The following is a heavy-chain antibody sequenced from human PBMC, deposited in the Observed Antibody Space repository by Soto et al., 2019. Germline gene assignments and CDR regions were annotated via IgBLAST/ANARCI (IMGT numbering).Heavy chain of an antibody. Sequence: GGSLRLSCAASGFTFSSYWMHWVRQVPGKGLVWVSRINSDGSSTSYADSVKGRFTISRDNAKNTLYLQMNSLRAEDTAVYYCARGLRGVPLDNWGQGTLVTVSS. D-gene: IGHD3-10*01. V-gene: IGHV3-74*01. CDR2: INSDGSST. CDR3: ARGLRGVPLDN. J-gene: IGHJ4*01. CDR1: GFTFSSYW.